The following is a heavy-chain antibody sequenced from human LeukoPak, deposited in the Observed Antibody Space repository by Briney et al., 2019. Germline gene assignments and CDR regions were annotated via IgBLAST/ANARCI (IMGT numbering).Heavy chain of an antibody. CDR2: ISSSSSYI. D-gene: IGHD7-27*01. Sequence: SGGSLRLSCAASGFTFSSCSMNWVRQALGKGLEWVSSISSSSSYIYYADSVKGRFTISRDNAKNSLYLQMNSLRAEDTAVYYCARDQGVGTEPFDYWGQGTLVTVSS. CDR1: GFTFSSCS. V-gene: IGHV3-21*01. J-gene: IGHJ4*02. CDR3: ARDQGVGTEPFDY.